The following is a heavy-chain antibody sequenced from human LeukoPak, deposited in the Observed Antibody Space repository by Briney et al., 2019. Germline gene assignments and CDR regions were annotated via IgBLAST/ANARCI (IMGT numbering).Heavy chain of an antibody. J-gene: IGHJ6*02. Sequence: ASVKVSCKASGYTFTSYYMNWVRQAPGQGLEWMGIINPGGGSTSYAQKFQGRVTMTRDTSTSTVYMELSSLRSEDTAVYYCARHGGNDYYYYYGVDVWGQGTTVIVSS. V-gene: IGHV1-46*01. CDR2: INPGGGST. D-gene: IGHD4-23*01. CDR1: GYTFTSYY. CDR3: ARHGGNDYYYYYGVDV.